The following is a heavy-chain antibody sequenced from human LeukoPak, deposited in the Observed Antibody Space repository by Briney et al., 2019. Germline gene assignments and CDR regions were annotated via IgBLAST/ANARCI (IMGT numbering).Heavy chain of an antibody. V-gene: IGHV4-38-2*01. J-gene: IGHJ4*02. CDR1: GCSISSGYY. Sequence: SETLSVTCAVSGCSISSGYYWGWIRQPPGKGPEWIGSIYHSGSTYYNPSLKSRVTISVDTSKNQFSLKLSSVTAADTAVYYCARHATTVTVYYFDYWGQGTLVTVSS. CDR3: ARHATTVTVYYFDY. CDR2: IYHSGST. D-gene: IGHD4-17*01.